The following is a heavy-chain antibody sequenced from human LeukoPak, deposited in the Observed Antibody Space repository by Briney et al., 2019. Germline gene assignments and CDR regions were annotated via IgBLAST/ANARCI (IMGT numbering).Heavy chain of an antibody. D-gene: IGHD3-10*01. CDR3: ARHSVFDI. J-gene: IGHJ3*02. V-gene: IGHV4-34*01. Sequence: TSETLSLTCAVYGGSFSGYYWSWIRQPPGKGLEWIGEINHSGSTNYNPSLKSRVTISVDTSKNQFSLKLSSVTAADTAVYYCARHSVFDIWGQGTMATVSS. CDR1: GGSFSGYY. CDR2: INHSGST.